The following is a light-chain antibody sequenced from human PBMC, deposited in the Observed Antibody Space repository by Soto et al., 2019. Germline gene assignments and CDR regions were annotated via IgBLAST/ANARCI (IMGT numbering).Light chain of an antibody. J-gene: IGKJ4*01. CDR1: QSISNFH. CDR3: QQYNNWPPLT. Sequence: EIVVTQSPGTLSLSPGERATLSCRASQSISNFHLAWYQQKPGQAPRLLIYGTSTRATGIPARFSGSGSGTEFTLTISSLQSEDFAVYYCQQYNNWPPLTFGGGTKVEIK. CDR2: GTS. V-gene: IGKV3-15*01.